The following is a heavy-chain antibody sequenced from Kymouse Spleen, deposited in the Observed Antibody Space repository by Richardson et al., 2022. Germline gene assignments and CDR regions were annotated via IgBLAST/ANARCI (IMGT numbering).Heavy chain of an antibody. D-gene: IGHD4-23*01. CDR2: ISYDGSNK. V-gene: IGHV3-30*18. J-gene: IGHJ5*02. CDR1: GFTFSSYG. CDR3: AKDNYGGNWFDP. Sequence: QVQLVESGGGVVQPGRSLRLSCAASGFTFSSYGMHWVRQAPGKGLEWVAVISYDGSNKYYADSVKGRFTISRDNSKNTLYLQMNSLRAEDTAVYYCAKDNYGGNWFDPWGQGTLVTVSS.